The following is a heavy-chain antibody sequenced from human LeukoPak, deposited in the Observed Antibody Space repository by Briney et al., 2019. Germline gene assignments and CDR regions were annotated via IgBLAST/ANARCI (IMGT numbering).Heavy chain of an antibody. V-gene: IGHV1-46*01. CDR3: ARDISGGDQA. Sequence: ASVKVSCKASGFTFTNYNMHWVRQAPGQGLEWMGIINPSGGSTNYAQNFQARVTMTRDTSTSTVYMELSSLRSEDTAVYYCARDISGGDQAWGQGTLVTVSS. J-gene: IGHJ5*02. CDR2: INPSGGST. D-gene: IGHD2-21*02. CDR1: GFTFTNYN.